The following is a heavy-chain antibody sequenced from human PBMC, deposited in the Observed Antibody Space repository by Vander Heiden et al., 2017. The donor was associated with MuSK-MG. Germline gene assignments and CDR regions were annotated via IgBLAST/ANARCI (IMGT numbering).Heavy chain of an antibody. CDR1: GGSFSGYY. CDR2: INHSGST. V-gene: IGHV4-34*01. J-gene: IGHJ6*03. CDR3: ARGVVGGTRGYYYMDV. Sequence: QVQLQQWGAGLLKPSETPSLTCAVYGGSFSGYYWSWIRQPPGKGLEWIGEINHSGSTNYNPSLKSRVTISVDTSKNQFSLKLSSVTAADTAVYYCARGVVGGTRGYYYMDVWGKGTTVTVSS. D-gene: IGHD3-16*01.